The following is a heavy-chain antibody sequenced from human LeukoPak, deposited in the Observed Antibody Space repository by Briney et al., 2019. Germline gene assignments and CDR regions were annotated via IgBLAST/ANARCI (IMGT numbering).Heavy chain of an antibody. V-gene: IGHV1-18*01. CDR2: ISAYNGNT. CDR3: ARDGPYAYSGSYYGTSDY. D-gene: IGHD1-26*01. CDR1: GYTFTSYG. J-gene: IGHJ4*02. Sequence: ASVKVSCKASGYTFTSYGIRWVRQAPGQGLEWMGWISAYNGNTNYAQKLQGRVTMTTDTSTSTAYMELRSLRSDDTAVYYCARDGPYAYSGSYYGTSDYWGQGTLVTVSS.